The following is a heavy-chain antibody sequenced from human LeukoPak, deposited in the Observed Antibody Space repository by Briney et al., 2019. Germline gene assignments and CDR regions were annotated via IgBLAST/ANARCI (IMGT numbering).Heavy chain of an antibody. V-gene: IGHV3-48*03. CDR2: ISTSGSTE. J-gene: IGHJ4*02. Sequence: PGGSLRLSCVASGFIFSNYEMNWVRQAPGKGLEWVSHISTSGSTEYYADSVKGRFTISRDNAKNSLYLQMNSLRAEDTAVYYRARDSEFDYWGQGTLVTVSS. CDR3: ARDSEFDY. CDR1: GFIFSNYE.